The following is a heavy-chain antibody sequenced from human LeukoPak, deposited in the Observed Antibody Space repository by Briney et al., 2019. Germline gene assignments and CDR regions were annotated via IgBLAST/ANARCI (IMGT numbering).Heavy chain of an antibody. CDR1: GDSVRTSNSY. V-gene: IGHV4-39*01. Sequence: PSETLSLTCTVSGDSVRTSNSYWGWIRQPPGKGLEWIGSMYYSGNTYYNPSLKSRFTITVDTSKNQLSLRLSSVTAADTAVYYCARHPHYYFDNSARWGQGTLVTVSS. CDR3: ARHPHYYFDNSAR. D-gene: IGHD3-22*01. J-gene: IGHJ4*02. CDR2: MYYSGNT.